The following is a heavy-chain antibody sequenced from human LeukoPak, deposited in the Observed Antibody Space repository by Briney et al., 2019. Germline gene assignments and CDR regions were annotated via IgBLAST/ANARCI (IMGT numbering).Heavy chain of an antibody. CDR2: IYSGGST. Sequence: GGSLRLSCAASGFTVSSNYMSWVRQAPGKGLEWDSVIYSGGSTYYADSVKGRFTISRDNSKNTLYLQMNSLRAEDTAVYYCARVGDYYDSEGLDYWGQGTLVTVSS. J-gene: IGHJ4*02. D-gene: IGHD3-22*01. V-gene: IGHV3-53*01. CDR1: GFTVSSNY. CDR3: ARVGDYYDSEGLDY.